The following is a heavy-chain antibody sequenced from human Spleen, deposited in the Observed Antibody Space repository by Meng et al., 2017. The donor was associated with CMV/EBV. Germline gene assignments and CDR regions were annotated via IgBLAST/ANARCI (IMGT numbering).Heavy chain of an antibody. CDR3: ARDYADVRTYGVVPIFDP. J-gene: IGHJ5*02. Sequence: GESLKISCVASGFRISSYWMHWVRQVPGKGLMWVSRIRSSGTSVNYADSVKGRFTISRDNAKNTLYLQMNSLRAEDTAVYYCARDYADVRTYGVVPIFDPWGQGTLVTVSS. CDR2: IRSSGTSV. V-gene: IGHV3-74*01. CDR1: GFRISSYW. D-gene: IGHD3-3*01.